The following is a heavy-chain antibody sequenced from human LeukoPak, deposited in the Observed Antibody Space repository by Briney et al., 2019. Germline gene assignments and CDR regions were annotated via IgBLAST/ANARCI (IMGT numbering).Heavy chain of an antibody. CDR1: GYTFTGYY. J-gene: IGHJ3*02. CDR3: AREPALWFGELAPNDAFDI. Sequence: ASVKVSCKXSGYTFTGYYMHWVRQAPGQGLEWMGRINPNSGGTNYTQKFQGRVTMTRDTSISTAYMELSRLRSDDTAVYYWAREPALWFGELAPNDAFDIWGQGTMVTVSS. V-gene: IGHV1-2*06. D-gene: IGHD3-10*01. CDR2: INPNSGGT.